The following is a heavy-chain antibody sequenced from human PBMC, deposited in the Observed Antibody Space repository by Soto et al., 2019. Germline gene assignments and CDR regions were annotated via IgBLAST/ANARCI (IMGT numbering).Heavy chain of an antibody. CDR3: AKAYYYFWRGDDNGVVI. D-gene: IGHD3-3*01. J-gene: IGHJ3*02. CDR2: ISYDGINK. Sequence: GGSLRLSCAASGFTFNSYCIHWVRQAPCKGLEWVAVISYDGINKYYADSVKGRFTISRDNSKNTLYLQMNSLRAEDTAVYYCAKAYYYFWRGDDNGVVIWGQGRILSV. CDR1: GFTFNSYC. V-gene: IGHV3-30*18.